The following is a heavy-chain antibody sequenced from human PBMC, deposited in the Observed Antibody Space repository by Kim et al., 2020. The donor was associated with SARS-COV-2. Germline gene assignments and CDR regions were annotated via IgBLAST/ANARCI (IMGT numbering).Heavy chain of an antibody. CDR3: ARGYRASSSWYPGYFQH. D-gene: IGHD6-13*01. CDR2: INHSGST. J-gene: IGHJ1*01. Sequence: SETLSLTCAVYGGSFSGYYWSWIRRPPGKGLEWIGEINHSGSTNYNPSLKSRVTISVDTSKNQFSLKLSSVTAADTAVYYCARGYRASSSWYPGYFQHWGQGTLVTVSS. CDR1: GGSFSGYY. V-gene: IGHV4-34*01.